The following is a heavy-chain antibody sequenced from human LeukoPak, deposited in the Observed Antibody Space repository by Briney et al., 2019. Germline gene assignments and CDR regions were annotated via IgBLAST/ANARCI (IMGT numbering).Heavy chain of an antibody. J-gene: IGHJ6*03. CDR2: IWYDGSNK. D-gene: IGHD1-26*01. V-gene: IGHV3-33*06. CDR3: AKSSATYYYYYYMDV. Sequence: GGSLRLSCAASGFTFSSYGMHWVRQAPGKGLEWVAVIWYDGSNKYYADSVKGRFTISRDNSKNTLYLQMNSLRAEDTAVYYCAKSSATYYYYYYMDVWGQGTLVTVSS. CDR1: GFTFSSYG.